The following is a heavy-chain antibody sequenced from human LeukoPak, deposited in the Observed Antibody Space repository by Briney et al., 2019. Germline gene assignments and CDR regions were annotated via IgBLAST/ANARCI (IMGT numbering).Heavy chain of an antibody. V-gene: IGHV3-23*01. CDR3: TKWSGYGDS. CDR1: GFIFSAHC. CDR2: ISASGDAT. Sequence: PGGSLRLSCAASGFIFSAHCMTWVRQAPGEGLEWVSGISASGDATFYADSVKGRFTISRDNSKNTVDLQMNSLRAEDTAVYYCTKWSGYGDSWGQGTLATVSS. J-gene: IGHJ4*02. D-gene: IGHD5-12*01.